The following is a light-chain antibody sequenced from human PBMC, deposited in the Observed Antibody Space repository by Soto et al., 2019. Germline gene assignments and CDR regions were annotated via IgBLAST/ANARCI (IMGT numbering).Light chain of an antibody. V-gene: IGLV1-40*01. CDR1: SSNIGAGYD. CDR3: QTYDSSLSAV. CDR2: GNI. Sequence: QSVLTQPPSVSGAPGQRVTISCTGSSSNIGAGYDVHWYQQLPGTAPKLLMYGNINRPSGVPDRFSGSKSGTSASLAITGLQAEDEADYYCQTYDSSLSAVFGTGTKDTVL. J-gene: IGLJ1*01.